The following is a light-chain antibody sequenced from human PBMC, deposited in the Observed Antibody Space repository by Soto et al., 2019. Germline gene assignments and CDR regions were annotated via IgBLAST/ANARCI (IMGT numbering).Light chain of an antibody. Sequence: EIVLKQSPATLSLSPGERATLSCRASQSVSNFLAWYQQKPGQAPRLLIYDASNRATGIPARFSGSGSGTDFTLTIRSLEPEDFAIYYSQQRATWPRTTFGHGTLLEI. V-gene: IGKV3-11*01. CDR2: DAS. J-gene: IGKJ5*01. CDR3: QQRATWPRTT. CDR1: QSVSNF.